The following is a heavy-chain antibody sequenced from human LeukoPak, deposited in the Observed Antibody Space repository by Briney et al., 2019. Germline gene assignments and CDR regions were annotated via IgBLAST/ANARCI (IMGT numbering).Heavy chain of an antibody. V-gene: IGHV3-48*01. CDR2: IGGGGTFI. CDR3: AREGDAFDI. Sequence: GGSLRLSCAASGFTFRTYSMNWVRQSPGKGLEWVSHIGGGGTFIYYADSVKGRFTISRDNDKNSVYLQMNSLRAEDTAVYYCAREGDAFDIWGHGTMVTVSS. J-gene: IGHJ3*02. CDR1: GFTFRTYS.